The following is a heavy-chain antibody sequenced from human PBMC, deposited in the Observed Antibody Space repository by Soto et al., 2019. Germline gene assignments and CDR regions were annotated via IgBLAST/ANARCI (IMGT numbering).Heavy chain of an antibody. V-gene: IGHV1-46*01. CDR2: INPSGGST. D-gene: IGHD4-17*01. Sequence: ASVRVSCKASGCTFTSYYMHWVRQAPGQGLEWMGIINPSGGSTSYAQKFQGRVTMTRDTSTSTVYMELSSLRSEDTAVYYCARTGRRTTPAGGYYYYGMDVWGQGTTVTVSS. J-gene: IGHJ6*02. CDR1: GCTFTSYY. CDR3: ARTGRRTTPAGGYYYYGMDV.